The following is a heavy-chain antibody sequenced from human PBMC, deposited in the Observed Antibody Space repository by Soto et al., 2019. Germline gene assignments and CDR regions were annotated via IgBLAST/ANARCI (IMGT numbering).Heavy chain of an antibody. CDR1: GFTFGNFV. CDR3: TKASSDRNHMEV. J-gene: IGHJ6*02. CDR2: ITETGGDT. Sequence: GGSLRLSCAASGFTFGNFVMRWVRQTPGKGLEWVSTITETGGDTYYTDSVKGRFTISRDNSKNMLYLQMTSLRAEDTALYYCTKASSDRNHMEVWGPGTTGTVSS. V-gene: IGHV3-23*01.